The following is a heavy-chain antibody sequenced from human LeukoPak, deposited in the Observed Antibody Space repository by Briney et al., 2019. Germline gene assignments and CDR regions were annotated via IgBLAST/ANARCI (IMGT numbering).Heavy chain of an antibody. J-gene: IGHJ4*02. Sequence: GGSLRLSCAASGFTFSSYAMSWVRQAPGKGLEWVSAISGSGGSTYYADSVKGRVTISRDNSKNTLYLQMNRLRAEDTAVYYCAKVALKPYYYDSSGYSRSFDYWGQGTLVTVSS. V-gene: IGHV3-23*01. CDR3: AKVALKPYYYDSSGYSRSFDY. CDR1: GFTFSSYA. D-gene: IGHD3-22*01. CDR2: ISGSGGST.